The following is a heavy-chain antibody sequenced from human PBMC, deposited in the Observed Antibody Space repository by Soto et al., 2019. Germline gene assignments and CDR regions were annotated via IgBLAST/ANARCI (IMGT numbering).Heavy chain of an antibody. CDR1: GFTLDNG. D-gene: IGHD2-8*01. CDR3: VSWVSAHFDN. Sequence: GGSLRLSCAASGFTLDNGMTWVRQAPGKGLEWISTIDYSGANTHYADSVKGRFTISRDKSRNTVALQMSNLRAEDTALYYCVSWVSAHFDNWGQGTLVTVSS. J-gene: IGHJ4*02. V-gene: IGHV3-23*01. CDR2: IDYSGANT.